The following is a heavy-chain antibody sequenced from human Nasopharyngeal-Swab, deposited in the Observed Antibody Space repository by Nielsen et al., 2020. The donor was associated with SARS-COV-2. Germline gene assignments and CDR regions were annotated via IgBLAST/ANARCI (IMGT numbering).Heavy chain of an antibody. D-gene: IGHD3-16*01. Sequence: GGSLRPSCAASGFTVSSNYMSWVRQAPGKGLEWVSVIYSGGSTYYADSVKGRSTTSRDNSKNTLYLQMNSLRAEDTAVYYCARGGGDDYVWGSYNYYFDYWGQGTLVTVSS. V-gene: IGHV3-53*01. CDR2: IYSGGST. CDR1: GFTVSSNY. J-gene: IGHJ4*02. CDR3: ARGGGDDYVWGSYNYYFDY.